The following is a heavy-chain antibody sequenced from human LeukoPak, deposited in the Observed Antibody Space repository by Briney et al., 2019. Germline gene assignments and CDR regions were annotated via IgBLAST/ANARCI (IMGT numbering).Heavy chain of an antibody. Sequence: SETLSLTCTVSGGSISSYYWSWIRQPAGKGLEWIGRIYTSGSTNYNPSLKSRVTISVDTSKNQFSLKLSSVTAADTAVYYCARCAVVTAYFDYWGQGTLVTVSS. CDR3: ARCAVVTAYFDY. D-gene: IGHD2-21*02. CDR1: GGSISSYY. J-gene: IGHJ4*02. CDR2: IYTSGST. V-gene: IGHV4-4*07.